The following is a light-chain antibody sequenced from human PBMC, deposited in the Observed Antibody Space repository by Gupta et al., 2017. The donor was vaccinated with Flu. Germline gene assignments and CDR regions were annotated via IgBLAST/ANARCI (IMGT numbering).Light chain of an antibody. CDR3: SSDAGGNIWV. CDR1: SSDVGAYNY. CDR2: EVS. Sequence: QSALTQPPSASGSPGQSVTISCTGTSSDVGAYNYVSWYQQHPGKAPKVMIHEVSKRPAGVPDRFSGSKSGNTASLTVSGLQADDEADYYCSSDAGGNIWVFGGGTKLTVL. V-gene: IGLV2-8*01. J-gene: IGLJ3*02.